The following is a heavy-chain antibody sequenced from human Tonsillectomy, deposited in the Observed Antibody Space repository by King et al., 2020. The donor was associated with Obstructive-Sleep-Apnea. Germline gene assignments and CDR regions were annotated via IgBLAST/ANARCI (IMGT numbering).Heavy chain of an antibody. CDR1: GGSFSGYY. CDR2: INHSGST. CDR3: ARGRDSSSWDTYYFDY. J-gene: IGHJ4*02. V-gene: IGHV4-34*01. D-gene: IGHD6-13*01. Sequence: HVQLQQWGAGLLKPSETLSLTCAVYGGSFSGYYWSWIRQPPGKGLEWIGEINHSGSTNYNPSLKSRVTISVDTSKNQFSLKLSSVTAADTAVYYCARGRDSSSWDTYYFDYWGQGTLVTVSS.